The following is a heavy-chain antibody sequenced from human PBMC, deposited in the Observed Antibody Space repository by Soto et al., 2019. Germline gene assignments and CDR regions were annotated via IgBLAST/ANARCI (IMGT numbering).Heavy chain of an antibody. CDR1: GDSMTSGDYS. D-gene: IGHD2-2*01. V-gene: IGHV4-30-2*01. Sequence: QLQLQESGSRLVKSSQTLSLTCTVSGDSMTSGDYSWSWIRQPPGKGLEWLGYIYRTGNTHYSPSLKSRVSISPDRSKNQFSLELTSVTAADPAVYYCARGDYQYSIDYWGQGTLVTVSS. J-gene: IGHJ4*02. CDR2: IYRTGNT. CDR3: ARGDYQYSIDY.